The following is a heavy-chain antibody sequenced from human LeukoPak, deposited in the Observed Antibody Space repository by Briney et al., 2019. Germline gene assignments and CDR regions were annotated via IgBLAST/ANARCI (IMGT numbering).Heavy chain of an antibody. Sequence: ASVKVSCKASGYTFTGYYMHWVRQAPGQGLEWMGWINSNSGGTNYAQKFQGRVTMTRDTSISTAYMELSRLRSDDTAVYYCARDLTTVTTEHAFDIWGQGTMVTVSS. J-gene: IGHJ3*02. CDR1: GYTFTGYY. D-gene: IGHD4-17*01. CDR2: INSNSGGT. V-gene: IGHV1-2*02. CDR3: ARDLTTVTTEHAFDI.